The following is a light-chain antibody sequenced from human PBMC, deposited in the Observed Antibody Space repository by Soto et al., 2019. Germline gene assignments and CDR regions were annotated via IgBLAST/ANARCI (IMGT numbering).Light chain of an antibody. CDR2: DVT. Sequence: SVLTQPRSVSGSRDHSVAVSCTGTSGDVGGYNYVSWHQQNPGKAPKLIMYDVTKRPSGVPERCSGSSSGNTASLTISCLHAEDDSDNFCCSYAVSYSYVLGNGTKLTV. CDR3: CSYAVSYSYV. J-gene: IGLJ1*01. CDR1: SGDVGGYNY. V-gene: IGLV2-11*01.